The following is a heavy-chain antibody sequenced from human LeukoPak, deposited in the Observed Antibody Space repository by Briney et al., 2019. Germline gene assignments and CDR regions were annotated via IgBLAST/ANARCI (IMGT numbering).Heavy chain of an antibody. D-gene: IGHD4-17*01. Sequence: SETLSLTCAVYGGSFSGYYWSWIRQPPGKGLEWIGEVNHSGSTNYNPSLKSRVTISVDTSKNQFSLKLSSVTAADTAVYYCARAGLRSFDYWGQGTLVTVSS. V-gene: IGHV4-34*01. CDR2: VNHSGST. CDR3: ARAGLRSFDY. CDR1: GGSFSGYY. J-gene: IGHJ4*02.